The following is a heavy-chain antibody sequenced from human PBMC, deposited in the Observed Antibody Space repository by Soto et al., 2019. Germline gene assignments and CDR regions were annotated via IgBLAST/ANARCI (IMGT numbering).Heavy chain of an antibody. V-gene: IGHV3-15*01. J-gene: IGHJ6*02. CDR2: IKSKTDGGTT. D-gene: IGHD3-3*01. CDR1: GLTVSNSW. Sequence: PGCSPRLSCAASGLTVSNSWMSWVRQATGKGLEWVGRIKSKTDGGTTDYAAPVKGRFTISRDDSKNTLYLQMNSLKTEDTAVYYCTTDLLGYYDFWSGYPPYGMDVWGQGTTVTVSS. CDR3: TTDLLGYYDFWSGYPPYGMDV.